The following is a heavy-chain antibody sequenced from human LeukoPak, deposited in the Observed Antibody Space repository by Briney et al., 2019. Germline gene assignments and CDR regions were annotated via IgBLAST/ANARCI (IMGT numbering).Heavy chain of an antibody. D-gene: IGHD4-17*01. CDR1: GFTFSSYW. CDR2: INSDGSST. V-gene: IGHV3-74*01. Sequence: GGSLRLSCAASGFTFSSYWMHWVRQAPGKGLVWVSRINSDGSSTSYADSVKGRFTISRDNAKNTLYLQMNSLRAEDTAVYYCARGFYGDYTFDYWGQGTLSPSPQ. CDR3: ARGFYGDYTFDY. J-gene: IGHJ4*02.